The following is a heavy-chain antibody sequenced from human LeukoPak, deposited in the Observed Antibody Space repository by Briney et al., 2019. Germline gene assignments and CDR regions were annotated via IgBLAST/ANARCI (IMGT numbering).Heavy chain of an antibody. CDR1: GGSISSGDYY. Sequence: SQTLSLTCTVSGGSISSGDYYWSWIRQPPGKGLEWIGYIYYSGSTYYNPSLKSRVTMSVDTSKNQFSLKVNSVTAADAAVYYCAKFHRFGFDAFDIWGPGTEVTVSS. CDR2: IYYSGST. J-gene: IGHJ3*02. CDR3: AKFHRFGFDAFDI. V-gene: IGHV4-30-4*01. D-gene: IGHD5-18*01.